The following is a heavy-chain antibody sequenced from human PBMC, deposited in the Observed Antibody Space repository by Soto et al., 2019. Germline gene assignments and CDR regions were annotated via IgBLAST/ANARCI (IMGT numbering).Heavy chain of an antibody. Sequence: ASVKVSCKASGGTLSSYAISWVRQAPGQGLEWMGGIIPIFGTANYAQKFQGRVTITADESTSTAYMELSSLRSEDTAVYYCARIVHYDILTGYYNASGDAFDIWGQGTMVTVSS. CDR2: IIPIFGTA. CDR1: GGTLSSYA. V-gene: IGHV1-69*13. J-gene: IGHJ3*02. CDR3: ARIVHYDILTGYYNASGDAFDI. D-gene: IGHD3-9*01.